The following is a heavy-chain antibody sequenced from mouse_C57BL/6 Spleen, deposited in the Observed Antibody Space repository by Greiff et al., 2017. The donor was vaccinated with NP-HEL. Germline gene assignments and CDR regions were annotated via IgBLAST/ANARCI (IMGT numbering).Heavy chain of an antibody. CDR3: ARCTEYYFDY. J-gene: IGHJ2*01. Sequence: QVHVKQSGAELVRPGASVKLSCKASGYTFTDYYINWVKQRPGQGLEWIARIYPGSGNTYYNEKFKGKATLTAEKSSSTAYMQLSSLTSEDSAVYFCARCTEYYFDYWGQGTTLTVSS. CDR2: IYPGSGNT. V-gene: IGHV1-76*01. D-gene: IGHD5-1*01. CDR1: GYTFTDYY.